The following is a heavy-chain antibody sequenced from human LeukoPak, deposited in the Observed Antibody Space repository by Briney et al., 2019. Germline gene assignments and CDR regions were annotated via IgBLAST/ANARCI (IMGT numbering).Heavy chain of an antibody. CDR1: GFTFSSYC. Sequence: GGSLRLSCAVSGFTFSSYCMKWVRQAPGKGLEWLSYISRKGRAIYYADSLKGRFTISRDNAKNTLYLQMDSLRAEDTAVYYCAKVIGSYGDSAYWGQGTLVTVSS. CDR3: AKVIGSYGDSAY. CDR2: ISRKGRAI. D-gene: IGHD3-16*01. V-gene: IGHV3-48*04. J-gene: IGHJ4*02.